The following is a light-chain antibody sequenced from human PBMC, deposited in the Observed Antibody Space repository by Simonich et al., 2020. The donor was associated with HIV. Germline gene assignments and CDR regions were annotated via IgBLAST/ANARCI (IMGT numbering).Light chain of an antibody. J-gene: IGLJ2*01. Sequence: SYELTQPPSVSVSPGQTARITCSGDALPKKYAYWYQQKSGQAPVLVIYEDSKRPSGIPERFSGSSSGTTVTLTISGVQAEDEADYYCQSADSSGTYVLFGGGTKLTVL. V-gene: IGLV3-25*03. CDR3: QSADSSGTYVL. CDR1: ALPKKY. CDR2: EDS.